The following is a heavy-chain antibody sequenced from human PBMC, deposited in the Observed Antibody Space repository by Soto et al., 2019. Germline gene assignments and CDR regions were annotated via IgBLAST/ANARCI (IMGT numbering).Heavy chain of an antibody. V-gene: IGHV5-10-1*01. CDR2: IDPSDSYT. CDR1: GYSFTSYW. D-gene: IGHD3-22*01. J-gene: IGHJ4*02. CDR3: ARHSRIAVDRSYYYASSGYYGTDY. Sequence: GESLKISCKGSGYSFTSYWISWVRQMPGKGLEWMGRIDPSDSYTNYSPSFQGHVTISADKSISTAYLQWSSLKASDTAMYYCARHSRIAVDRSYYYASSGYYGTDYWGQGTLVTVSS.